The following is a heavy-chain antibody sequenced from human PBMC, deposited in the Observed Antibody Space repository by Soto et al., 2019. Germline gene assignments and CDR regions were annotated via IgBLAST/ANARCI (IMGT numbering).Heavy chain of an antibody. CDR3: ARRYSSAWYYNY. CDR2: VYYSGST. J-gene: IGHJ4*02. V-gene: IGHV4-59*08. D-gene: IGHD6-19*01. CDR1: GGSISGYY. Sequence: SETLSLTCTVSGGSISGYYWSWIRQPPGEGLEWIGYVYYSGSTSYNPSLKSRVTISVDTSKNQFSLKLNSVTAADTAVYYCARRYSSAWYYNYWGQGTLVTVS.